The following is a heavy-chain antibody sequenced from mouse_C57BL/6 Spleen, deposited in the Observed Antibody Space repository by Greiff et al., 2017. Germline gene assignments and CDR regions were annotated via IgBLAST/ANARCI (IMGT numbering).Heavy chain of an antibody. Sequence: VQLQQPGAELVMPGASVKLSCKASGYTFTSYWMHWVKQRPGQGLEWIGEIDPSDSYTNYNQKFKGKSTLTVDKSSSTAYMQLSSLTSEDSAVYYCATFPYYWGQGTTLTVSS. V-gene: IGHV1-69*01. J-gene: IGHJ2*01. CDR3: ATFPYY. CDR2: IDPSDSYT. CDR1: GYTFTSYW.